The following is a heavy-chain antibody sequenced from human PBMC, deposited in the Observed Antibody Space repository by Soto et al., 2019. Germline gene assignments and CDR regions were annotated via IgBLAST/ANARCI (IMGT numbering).Heavy chain of an antibody. CDR2: ISYDGGNK. Sequence: QVQLVESGGGVVQPGRSLRLSCAASGFIFSSYGMHWVRQAPGKGLEWVAVISYDGGNKYYADSVKGRFTISRDNSKNTLYLPMNSQRAEDTRMYYCVYSSSWYPYNWFDPWGQGTLVTVSS. V-gene: IGHV3-30*03. J-gene: IGHJ5*02. CDR3: VYSSSWYPYNWFDP. CDR1: GFIFSSYG. D-gene: IGHD6-13*01.